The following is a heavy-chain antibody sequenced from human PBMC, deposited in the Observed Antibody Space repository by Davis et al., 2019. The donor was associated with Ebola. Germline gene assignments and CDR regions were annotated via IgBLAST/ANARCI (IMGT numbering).Heavy chain of an antibody. Sequence: GESLKISCVASGFPFSDYTMNWVRQALGKGLEWISDISSTSNAIYYADSVKGRFTISRDNARNSLYLQMNSLRDGDTGVYYCARPGRSTWPGYWGRGTLVTVSS. J-gene: IGHJ4*02. CDR3: ARPGRSTWPGY. CDR2: ISSTSNAI. V-gene: IGHV3-48*02. D-gene: IGHD2-2*01. CDR1: GFPFSDYT.